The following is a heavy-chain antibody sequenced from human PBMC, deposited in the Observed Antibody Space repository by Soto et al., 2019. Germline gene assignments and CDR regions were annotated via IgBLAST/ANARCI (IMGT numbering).Heavy chain of an antibody. V-gene: IGHV1-58*02. D-gene: IGHD1-26*01. CDR3: SADHPHMAMGWPV. Sequence: ASVKVSCKASGFDFGSFGIQFLRQTRGRGLEWIGWIVVVSGSTNYARQFQGRVAISRDMSSSTAYLDLYDLKSDDTAVYFCSADHPHMAMGWPVWGQGTTVTVSS. CDR1: GFDFGSFG. CDR2: IVVVSGST. J-gene: IGHJ6*02.